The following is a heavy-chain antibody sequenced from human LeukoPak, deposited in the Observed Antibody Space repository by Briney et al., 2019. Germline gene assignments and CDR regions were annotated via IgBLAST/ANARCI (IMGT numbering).Heavy chain of an antibody. CDR2: IRYDGKKT. CDR1: GFTFSSYS. CDR3: AKDGVILAPGIYWYMDV. V-gene: IGHV3-30*02. D-gene: IGHD3-16*02. Sequence: PGGSLRLSCAASGFTFSSYSMNWVRQAPGKGLEWVAFIRYDGKKTYYADSAKGRFTISRDNSKNTLYLEMNSLRAEDTAVFYCAKDGVILAPGIYWYMDVWGRGTTVTVSS. J-gene: IGHJ6*03.